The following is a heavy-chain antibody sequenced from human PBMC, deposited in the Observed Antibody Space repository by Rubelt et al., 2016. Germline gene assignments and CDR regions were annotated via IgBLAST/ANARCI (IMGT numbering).Heavy chain of an antibody. V-gene: IGHV4-39*01. J-gene: IGHJ4*02. CDR3: ARGYCTNGVCYGGDY. Sequence: QLQLQESGPGLVKPSETLSLTCTVSGGSISSSSYYWGWIRQPPGKGLEWIGSIYYSGRTYYNPSLKSRVTISVDTAKNQISLKLSSVTAADTAVYYCARGYCTNGVCYGGDYWGQGTLVTVSS. D-gene: IGHD2-8*01. CDR1: GGSISSSSYY. CDR2: IYYSGRT.